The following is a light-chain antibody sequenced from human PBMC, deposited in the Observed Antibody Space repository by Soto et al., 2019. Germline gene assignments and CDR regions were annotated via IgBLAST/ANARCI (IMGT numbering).Light chain of an antibody. CDR3: ASYTTSHTRV. CDR1: NSDVGAYNY. CDR2: EVN. V-gene: IGLV2-14*01. J-gene: IGLJ3*02. Sequence: QSVLTQPASVSGSPGQSITISCTGSNSDVGAYNYVSWYQQHPGKAPRLIIFEVNDRPSGVSHRFSCSKSGNTASLTISGLQAEDEADYYCASYTTSHTRVFGGGTKLTVL.